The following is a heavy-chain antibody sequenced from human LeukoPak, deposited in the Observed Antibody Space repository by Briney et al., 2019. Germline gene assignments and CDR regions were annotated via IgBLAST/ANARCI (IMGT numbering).Heavy chain of an antibody. CDR2: IKQDGSEK. J-gene: IGHJ6*03. CDR1: GFSFEDYG. Sequence: PGGSLRLSCAATGFSFEDYGMSWVRQAPGKGLEWVANIKQDGSEKYYVDSVKGRFTISRDNAKNSLYLQMNSLRAEDTAVYYCARPYYYYYMDVWGKGTTVTVSS. V-gene: IGHV3-7*01. CDR3: ARPYYYYYMDV.